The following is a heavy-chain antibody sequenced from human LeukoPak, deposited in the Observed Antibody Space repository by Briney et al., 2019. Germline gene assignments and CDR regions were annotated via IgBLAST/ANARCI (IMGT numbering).Heavy chain of an antibody. CDR2: ITSSGSAI. Sequence: PGGSLRLSCAASGFTFSSYEMNWVRQAPGKGLEWVSYITSSGSAIYYADSVKGRFTISRDNAKNSLYLQMNSLRAEDTAVYYCASSGSYFDYWGLGTLVTVSS. V-gene: IGHV3-48*03. D-gene: IGHD1-26*01. CDR1: GFTFSSYE. CDR3: ASSGSYFDY. J-gene: IGHJ4*02.